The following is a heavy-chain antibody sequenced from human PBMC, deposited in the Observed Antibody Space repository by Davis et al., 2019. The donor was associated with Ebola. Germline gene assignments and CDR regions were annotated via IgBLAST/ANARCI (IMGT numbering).Heavy chain of an antibody. CDR2: ISSSSSYI. Sequence: GESLKISCAASGFTFSSYSMNWVCQAPGKGLEWVSSISSSSSYIYYADSVKGRFTIPRDNAENSLYLQMNSLRAEDTAVYYCARDPGIGVAATNADYWGQGTLVTVSS. D-gene: IGHD2-15*01. V-gene: IGHV3-21*01. CDR1: GFTFSSYS. J-gene: IGHJ4*02. CDR3: ARDPGIGVAATNADY.